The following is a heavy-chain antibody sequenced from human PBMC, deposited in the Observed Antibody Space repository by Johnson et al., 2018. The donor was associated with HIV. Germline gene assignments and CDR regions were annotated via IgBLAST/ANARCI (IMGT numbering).Heavy chain of an antibody. J-gene: IGHJ3*02. D-gene: IGHD4-23*01. CDR3: AKSPAKDHGGNSGAFDI. CDR1: GFSFSSYG. CDR2: ISYDGSNK. V-gene: IGHV3-30*18. Sequence: VQVVESGGGVVQPGRSLRLSCAASGFSFSSYGMHWVRQAPGKGLEWVAVISYDGSNKYYADSVKGRFTISRDNSNNTLYLQMNSLRVEDTAVYYCAKSPAKDHGGNSGAFDIWGQGTMVTVSS.